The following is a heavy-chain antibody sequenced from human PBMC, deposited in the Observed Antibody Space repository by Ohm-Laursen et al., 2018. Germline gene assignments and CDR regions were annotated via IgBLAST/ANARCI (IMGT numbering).Heavy chain of an antibody. Sequence: SLRLSCAASGFIVSNNYMNWVRQAPGKGLEWVSTISGAGRTCYADSVEGRFTTSRDNPKSTLYLQMTSLRAEDTAVYYCARERYSSSYYYYGMDVWGQGTTVTVSS. V-gene: IGHV3-53*01. D-gene: IGHD6-6*01. CDR1: GFIVSNNY. CDR3: ARERYSSSYYYYGMDV. J-gene: IGHJ6*02. CDR2: ISGAGRT.